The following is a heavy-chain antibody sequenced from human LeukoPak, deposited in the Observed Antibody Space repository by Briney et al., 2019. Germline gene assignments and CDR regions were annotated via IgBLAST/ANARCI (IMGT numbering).Heavy chain of an antibody. CDR3: ARDNGSGSYLFDY. Sequence: SETLSLTCTVSGGSISSYYWSWIRQPPGKGLEWIGYIYYSGSTNYNPSLKSRVTISVDTSKNQFSLELSSVTAADTAVYYCARDNGSGSYLFDYWGQGTLVTVSS. J-gene: IGHJ4*02. CDR1: GGSISSYY. D-gene: IGHD3-10*01. V-gene: IGHV4-59*01. CDR2: IYYSGST.